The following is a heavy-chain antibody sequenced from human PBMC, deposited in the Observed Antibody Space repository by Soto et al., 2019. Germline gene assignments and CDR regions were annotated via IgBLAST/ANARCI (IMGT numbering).Heavy chain of an antibody. CDR1: SGSISRGGYY. CDR2: IYYSGST. CDR3: ARLGGYCDRTGCYGYYALDV. Sequence: SEALSVTCTVSSGSISRGGYYCSWIRQHPGKGLEWIGYIYYSGSTYYNPSLKSRVSISVDTSKNQFSLKLTSVTVADTAIYYCARLGGYCDRTGCYGYYALDVWGHGTTVTVSS. D-gene: IGHD2-15*01. J-gene: IGHJ6*02. V-gene: IGHV4-31*03.